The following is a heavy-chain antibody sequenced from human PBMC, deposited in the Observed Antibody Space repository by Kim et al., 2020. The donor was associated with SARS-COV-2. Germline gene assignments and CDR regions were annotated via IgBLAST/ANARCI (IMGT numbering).Heavy chain of an antibody. CDR3: ARGVLWFGELLSWYYFDY. CDR2: INTNTGNP. Sequence: ASVKVSCKASGYTFTSYAMNWVRQAPGQGLEWMGWINTNTGNPTYAQGFTGRFVFALDTSVSTAYLQISSLTAEATAVYYCARGVLWFGELLSWYYFDYWGQGTLVTVSS. V-gene: IGHV7-4-1*02. CDR1: GYTFTSYA. D-gene: IGHD3-10*01. J-gene: IGHJ4*02.